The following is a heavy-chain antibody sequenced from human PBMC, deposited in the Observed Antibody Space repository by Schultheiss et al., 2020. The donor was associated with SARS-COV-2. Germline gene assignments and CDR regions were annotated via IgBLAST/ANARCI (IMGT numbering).Heavy chain of an antibody. CDR3: AKASPNLAVAIYFDY. CDR2: FSSDGSST. V-gene: IGHV3-74*01. Sequence: GESLKISCTASGFTFSSYWMHWVRQAPGKGLIWVSRFSSDGSSTAYADSVKGRFTISRDNAKNSLYLQMNNLRTEDTALYYCAKASPNLAVAIYFDYWGQGTLVTVSS. J-gene: IGHJ4*02. D-gene: IGHD6-19*01. CDR1: GFTFSSYW.